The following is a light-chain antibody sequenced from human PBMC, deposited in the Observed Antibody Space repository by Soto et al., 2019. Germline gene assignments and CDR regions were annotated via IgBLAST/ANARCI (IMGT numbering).Light chain of an antibody. CDR3: QSYDSSLSGWV. Sequence: QSVLTQPPSVSGAPGQKVTISCTRSSSNIGAAYDVHWYQHLPGTAPKLLIYGNNNRPSGVPDRFAGSKSCTSASQAITGLQAEDEADYYCQSYDSSLSGWVFGGGTTLTVL. J-gene: IGLJ3*02. V-gene: IGLV1-40*01. CDR1: SSNIGAAYD. CDR2: GNN.